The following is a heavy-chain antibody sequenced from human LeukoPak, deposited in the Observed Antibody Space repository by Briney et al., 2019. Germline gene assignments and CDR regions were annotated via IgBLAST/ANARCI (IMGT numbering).Heavy chain of an antibody. CDR3: ATMVPYYYYMDV. CDR1: GFTFSSYS. V-gene: IGHV3-21*04. J-gene: IGHJ6*03. CDR2: ISSSSSYI. Sequence: GGSLRLSCVASGFTFSSYSMNWVRQAPGKGLEWVSSISSSSSYIDYADSVKGRFTISRDNARNSLYLQMNSLRAEDTAVYYCATMVPYYYYMDVWGKGTTVTISS. D-gene: IGHD3-10*01.